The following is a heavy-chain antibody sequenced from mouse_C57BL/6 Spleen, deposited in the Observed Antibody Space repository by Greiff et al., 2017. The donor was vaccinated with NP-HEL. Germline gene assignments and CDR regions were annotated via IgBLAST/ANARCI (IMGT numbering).Heavy chain of an antibody. CDR1: GYSITSGYY. CDR3: ARDGDWDEGAWFAY. J-gene: IGHJ3*01. D-gene: IGHD4-1*01. CDR2: ISYDGSN. V-gene: IGHV3-6*01. Sequence: DVQLQESGPGLVKPSQSLSLTCSVTGYSITSGYYWNWIRQFPGNKLEWMGYISYDGSNNYNPSLKNRISITPDTSKNQFFLKLNSVTTEDTATYYWARDGDWDEGAWFAYWGQGTLVTVSA.